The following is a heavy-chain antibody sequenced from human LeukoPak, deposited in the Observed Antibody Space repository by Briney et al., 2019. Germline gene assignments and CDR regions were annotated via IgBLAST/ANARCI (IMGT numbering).Heavy chain of an antibody. V-gene: IGHV3-53*01. D-gene: IGHD4-17*01. J-gene: IGHJ4*02. CDR2: IYSGGST. CDR3: VRGDYGDYTLFDY. Sequence: GGSLRLSCAATGFTVSSNYRSWARQAPGKRLDGVSVIYSGGSTYYADSVKGRFTISRDNSKNTLYLQMNSLRAEDTAVYYCVRGDYGDYTLFDYWGQGTLVTVSS. CDR1: GFTVSSNY.